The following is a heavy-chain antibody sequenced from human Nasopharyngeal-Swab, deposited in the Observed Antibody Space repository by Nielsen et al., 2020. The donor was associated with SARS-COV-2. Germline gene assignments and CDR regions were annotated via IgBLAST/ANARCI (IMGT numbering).Heavy chain of an antibody. CDR3: AKDLSSSWYEYYYYGMDV. J-gene: IGHJ6*02. V-gene: IGHV3-43*02. CDR2: ISGDGGST. CDR1: GFTFDDHA. D-gene: IGHD6-13*01. Sequence: GESLKISCAASGFTFDDHAMHWVRQAPGKGLDWVSLISGDGGSTYYADSVKGRFTISRDNSKNSLYLQMNSLRTEDTALYYCAKDLSSSWYEYYYYGMDVWGQGTTVTVSS.